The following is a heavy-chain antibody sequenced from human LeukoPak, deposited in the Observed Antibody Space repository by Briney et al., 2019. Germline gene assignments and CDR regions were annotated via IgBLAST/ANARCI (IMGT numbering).Heavy chain of an antibody. D-gene: IGHD2-15*01. V-gene: IGHV4-30-2*01. Sequence: SETLSLTCAVSGGSISSGGYSWSWIRQPPGKGLEWIGYIYHSGSTYYNPSLKSRVTISVDRSKNQFSLKLSSVTAADTAVYYCASNTDYSVIDYWGQGTLVTVSS. CDR2: IYHSGST. J-gene: IGHJ4*02. CDR1: GGSISSGGYS. CDR3: ASNTDYSVIDY.